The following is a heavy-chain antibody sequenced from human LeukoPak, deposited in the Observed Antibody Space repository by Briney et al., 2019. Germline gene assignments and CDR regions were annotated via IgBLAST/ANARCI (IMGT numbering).Heavy chain of an antibody. CDR1: GFTFSSYA. D-gene: IGHD3-3*01. CDR2: ISGSGGST. CDR3: AGLDDFWSGHNYYYYYYMDV. V-gene: IGHV3-23*01. J-gene: IGHJ6*03. Sequence: PGGSLRLSCAASGFTFSSYAMSWVRQAPGKGLEWVSAISGSGGSTYYADSVKGRFTISRDNSKNTLYLQMNSLRAEDTAVYYCAGLDDFWSGHNYYYYYYMDVWGKGTTVTVSS.